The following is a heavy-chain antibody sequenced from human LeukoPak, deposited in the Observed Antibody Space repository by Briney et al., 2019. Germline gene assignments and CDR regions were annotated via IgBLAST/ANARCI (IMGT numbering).Heavy chain of an antibody. D-gene: IGHD3-10*01. CDR1: RFTFNSYS. Sequence: RGSLRLSRAASRFTFNSYSMNWVRQAPGKGLEWVSSISSSSSYIYYADSVKGRFTISRDNAKNSLYLQMNSLRAEDTAVYYCARGMVRGVIESDAFDIWGQGTMVTVSS. CDR3: ARGMVRGVIESDAFDI. V-gene: IGHV3-21*01. CDR2: ISSSSSYI. J-gene: IGHJ3*02.